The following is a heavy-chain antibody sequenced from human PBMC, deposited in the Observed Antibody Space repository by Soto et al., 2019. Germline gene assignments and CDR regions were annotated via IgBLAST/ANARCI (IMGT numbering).Heavy chain of an antibody. Sequence: EVQLLESGGGLVQPGGSLRLSCAASGFTFSSYAMSWVRQAPGKGLAWVSAISGGGGSTYYADSVKGRFTISRDNSKNTLYLKMNRLRAEDTVVYYCSKEGRTGGGGYFDFWGQVTLVTVSS. D-gene: IGHD7-27*01. J-gene: IGHJ4*02. V-gene: IGHV3-23*01. CDR1: GFTFSSYA. CDR2: ISGGGGST. CDR3: SKEGRTGGGGYFDF.